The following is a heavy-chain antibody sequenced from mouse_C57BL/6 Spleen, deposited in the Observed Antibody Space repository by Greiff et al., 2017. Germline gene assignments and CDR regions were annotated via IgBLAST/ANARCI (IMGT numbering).Heavy chain of an antibody. J-gene: IGHJ3*01. CDR1: GFTFSSYG. V-gene: IGHV5-6*01. CDR2: ISSGGSYT. Sequence: EVKLVESGGDLVKPGGSLKLSCAASGFTFSSYGMSWVRQTPDKRLEWVATISSGGSYTYYPDSVKGRFTISRDNAKNTLYLQMSSLKSEDTAMYYCARGWLLEGCAYWGQGTLVTVSA. D-gene: IGHD2-3*01. CDR3: ARGWLLEGCAY.